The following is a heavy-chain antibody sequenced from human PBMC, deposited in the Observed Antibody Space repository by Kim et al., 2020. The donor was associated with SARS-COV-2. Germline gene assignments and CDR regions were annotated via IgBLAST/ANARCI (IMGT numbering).Heavy chain of an antibody. V-gene: IGHV3-48*03. J-gene: IGHJ4*02. CDR3: ASPRAYSSGWSGGFDY. D-gene: IGHD6-13*01. Sequence: DAVMGRFTISRDNAKNSLYLQMNSLRAEDTAGYDCASPRAYSSGWSGGFDYWGQGTLVTVSS.